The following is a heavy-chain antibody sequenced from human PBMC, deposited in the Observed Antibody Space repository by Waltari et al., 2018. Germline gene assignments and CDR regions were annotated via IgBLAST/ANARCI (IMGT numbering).Heavy chain of an antibody. Sequence: EVQLVESGGGLVQPGGSLRLSCAASGFTFSTYYMNWGRQAPGKGLECVAYISSGSGTIDYADTVKDRFTISRDNAKNSLYLQMNSLRDEDTAVYYCVRARWYDVWGQGTTVTVSS. CDR1: GFTFSTYY. V-gene: IGHV3-48*02. J-gene: IGHJ6*02. D-gene: IGHD2-15*01. CDR3: VRARWYDV. CDR2: ISSGSGTI.